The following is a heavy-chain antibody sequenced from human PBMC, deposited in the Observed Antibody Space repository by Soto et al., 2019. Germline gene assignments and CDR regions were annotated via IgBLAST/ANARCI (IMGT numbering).Heavy chain of an antibody. CDR1: GFTYSTYT. CDR2: ISYDGNNK. J-gene: IGHJ3*01. V-gene: IGHV3-30-3*01. Sequence: PGGSLRLSCAASGFTYSTYTMHWVRQAPGKGLEWVAVISYDGNNKFYADSVKGRFTVSRDNSKSTLYLQMNSLRAEDTAVYYCAKDPNGDYIGAFDFWGQGTMVTVSS. D-gene: IGHD4-17*01. CDR3: AKDPNGDYIGAFDF.